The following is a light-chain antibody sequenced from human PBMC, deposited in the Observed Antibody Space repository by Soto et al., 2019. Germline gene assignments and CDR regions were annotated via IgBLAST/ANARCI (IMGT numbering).Light chain of an antibody. CDR1: QSVSSY. CDR3: QQRSNWPPWT. Sequence: EIVLTQSPATLSLSPGERATLSCRASQSVSSYLAWYQQKPGQAPRLLIYDASNRATGIPARFSGSGSGTDFTLTISSLEPEDSAVYYCQQRSNWPPWTFGQGTQVEIK. J-gene: IGKJ1*01. CDR2: DAS. V-gene: IGKV3-11*01.